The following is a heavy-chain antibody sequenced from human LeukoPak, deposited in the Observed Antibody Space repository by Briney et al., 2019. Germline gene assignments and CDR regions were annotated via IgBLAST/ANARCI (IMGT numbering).Heavy chain of an antibody. J-gene: IGHJ4*02. CDR1: GGSISSYY. D-gene: IGHD6-13*01. V-gene: IGHV4-4*07. CDR2: IYASGNT. Sequence: PSETLSLTCTVSGGSISSYYWSWVRQPAGKGLEWIGRIYASGNTNYNPSLKGRVTMTIDTSKNQFSLDLSSVTAADTAVYYCARGRGSSWYYFDSWGQGTLVTISS. CDR3: ARGRGSSWYYFDS.